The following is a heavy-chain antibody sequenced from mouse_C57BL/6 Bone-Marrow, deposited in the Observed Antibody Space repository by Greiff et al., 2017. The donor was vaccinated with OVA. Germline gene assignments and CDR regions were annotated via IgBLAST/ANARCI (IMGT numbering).Heavy chain of an antibody. D-gene: IGHD1-1*01. Sequence: EVKVEESGGGLVQPGGSMKLSCVASGFTFSNYWMNWVRQSPEKGLEWVAQIRLKSDNYATHYAESVKGRFTISRDDSKSSVYLQMNNLRAEDTGIYYCTVSSYWYFDVWGTGTTVTVSS. CDR3: TVSSYWYFDV. CDR2: IRLKSDNYAT. J-gene: IGHJ1*03. V-gene: IGHV6-3*01. CDR1: GFTFSNYW.